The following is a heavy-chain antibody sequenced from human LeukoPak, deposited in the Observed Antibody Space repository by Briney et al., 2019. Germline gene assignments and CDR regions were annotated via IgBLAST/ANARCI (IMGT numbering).Heavy chain of an antibody. D-gene: IGHD6-6*01. CDR1: GYTFTGYY. CDR2: INPNSGGT. Sequence: ASVKVSCKASGYTFTGYYMHWVRQAPGQGLEWMGWINPNSGGTNYAQKFQGRVTMTRDTSISTAYMELSRLRSDDTAVYYCARARLPYSSSFLFDYWGQGTLVTVSS. J-gene: IGHJ4*02. V-gene: IGHV1-2*02. CDR3: ARARLPYSSSFLFDY.